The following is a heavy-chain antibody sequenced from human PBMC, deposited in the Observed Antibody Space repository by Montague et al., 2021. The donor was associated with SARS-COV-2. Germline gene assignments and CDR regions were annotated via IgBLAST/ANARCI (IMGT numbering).Heavy chain of an antibody. CDR2: IYYSVDT. D-gene: IGHD2-21*01. CDR1: GASVNSGDFY. Sequence: SEILSLTCTVSGASVNSGDFYWSWIRQAPGKGLEWMGYIYYSVDTNYNPSLKSRISISVDRSMNQFSLKLSSVTAADTAVYYCARQDAWAYCGDECYRGWFDSWGQGTLVTVSS. V-gene: IGHV4-61*08. J-gene: IGHJ5*01. CDR3: ARQDAWAYCGDECYRGWFDS.